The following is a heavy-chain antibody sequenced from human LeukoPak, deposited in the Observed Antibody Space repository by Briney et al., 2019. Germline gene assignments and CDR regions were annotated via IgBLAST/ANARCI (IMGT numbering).Heavy chain of an antibody. J-gene: IGHJ4*02. V-gene: IGHV4-34*01. CDR1: GGSFSGYY. D-gene: IGHD3-22*01. CDR2: INHSGST. Sequence: SETLSLTCAVYGGSFSGYYWSWIRQPPGKGLEWIGEINHSGSTNYNPSLKSRVTISVDTSKNQFSLKLSSVTAADTAVYYCAGSSGYLLYRSYWGQGTLLTVSS. CDR3: AGSSGYLLYRSY.